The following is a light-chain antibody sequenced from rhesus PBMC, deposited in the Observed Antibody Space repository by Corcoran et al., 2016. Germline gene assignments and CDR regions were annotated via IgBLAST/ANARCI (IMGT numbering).Light chain of an antibody. CDR1: QGISSY. J-gene: IGKJ4*01. V-gene: IGKV1-28*02. CDR3: QQYKSYPLT. Sequence: DIQMTQSPSSLSASVGDTVTITCRASQGISSYLNWLQQKPGKAPKVLIYAATTLQSGVPSRFSGMGSGTDFTLTISSLQPEDFATYYCQQYKSYPLTFGGGTKVEIK. CDR2: AAT.